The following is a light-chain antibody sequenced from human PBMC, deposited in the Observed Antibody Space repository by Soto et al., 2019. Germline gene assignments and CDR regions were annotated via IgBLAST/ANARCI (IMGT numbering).Light chain of an antibody. CDR1: SSDVGGYNY. CDR3: SSYAGSNNVV. J-gene: IGLJ2*01. CDR2: EVS. V-gene: IGLV2-8*01. Sequence: QSVLTQPPSASGSPGQSVTISCTGTSSDVGGYNYVSWYQQHPGKAPKLMIYEVSKRPSGVPDRFSGSKSGNTASLTVSGIQAEDEADYYFSSYAGSNNVVFGGGTKLTVL.